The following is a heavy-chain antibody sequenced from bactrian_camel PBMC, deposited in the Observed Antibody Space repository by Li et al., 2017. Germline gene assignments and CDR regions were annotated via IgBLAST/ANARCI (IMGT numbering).Heavy chain of an antibody. CDR1: GFTLSSNT. Sequence: VQLVESGGGSVQPGGFLRLSCAASGFTLSSNTMSWVRQAPGKGLEWVSDINSGGGSVAYADSAKGRFTVSRDNVKNTLYLQMNSLKTADTATYYCVKDRGLLPAPFLTGARGPRSPSP. D-gene: IGHD1*01. J-gene: IGHJ4*01. CDR3: VKDRGLLPAPFLT. CDR2: INSGGGSV. V-gene: IGHV3S42*01.